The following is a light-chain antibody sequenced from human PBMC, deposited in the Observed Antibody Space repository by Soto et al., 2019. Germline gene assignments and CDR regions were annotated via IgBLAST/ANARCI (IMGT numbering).Light chain of an antibody. CDR1: QSVDTTF. CDR3: QQYMSSVS. V-gene: IGKV3-20*01. Sequence: EIVLTQSPGSLSLSPGQRATLSCRASQSVDTTFFAWYQKKPGQAPRLLIYGASKRATAIPDRFSGSGSGTYFTLIISRLEPEDFAVYYCQQYMSSVSFGQGTKVEIK. CDR2: GAS. J-gene: IGKJ1*01.